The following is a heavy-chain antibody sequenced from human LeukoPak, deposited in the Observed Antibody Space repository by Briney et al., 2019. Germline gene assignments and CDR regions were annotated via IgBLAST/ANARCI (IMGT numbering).Heavy chain of an antibody. D-gene: IGHD3-10*01. CDR1: AGSISRYY. J-gene: IGHJ4*02. CDR2: IYYSGST. Sequence: TSETLSLTCTLSAGSISRYYWSWIRQPPGKGLEWIGYIYYSGSTNYNPSLKSRVTISVDTSKNQFSLKLSSVTAADTAVYYCARGRSFPDYWGQGTLVTVSS. V-gene: IGHV4-59*01. CDR3: ARGRSFPDY.